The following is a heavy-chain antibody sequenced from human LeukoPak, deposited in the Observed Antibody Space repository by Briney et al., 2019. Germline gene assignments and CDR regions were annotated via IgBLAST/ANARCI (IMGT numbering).Heavy chain of an antibody. CDR3: AWDIVVVPAAPLYYYYGMDV. J-gene: IGHJ6*04. D-gene: IGHD2-2*01. V-gene: IGHV3-7*03. CDR2: IKQDGSEK. Sequence: GGSLRLSCAASGFTFSSYWMSWVRQAPGKGLEWVANIKQDGSEKYYADSVKGRFTISRDNAKNSLYLQMNSLRAEDTAVYYCAWDIVVVPAAPLYYYYGMDVWGKGTTVTVSS. CDR1: GFTFSSYW.